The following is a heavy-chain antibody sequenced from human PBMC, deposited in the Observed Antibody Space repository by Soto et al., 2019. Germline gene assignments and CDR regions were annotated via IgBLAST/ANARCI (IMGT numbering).Heavy chain of an antibody. CDR1: GFSFSSYA. CDR2: ISYDASNK. CDR3: SRAEGHDYGGHMHY. D-gene: IGHD4-17*01. V-gene: IGHV3-30-3*01. J-gene: IGHJ4*02. Sequence: QVQLVESGGRVVQPGRSLRLSCAASGFSFSSYAIHWVRQAPGKGLEWVAVISYDASNKYYADSVKGRFTISRDNSKNTLYLQMNSLSTDDTAVYYCSRAEGHDYGGHMHYWGQGTLVTVSS.